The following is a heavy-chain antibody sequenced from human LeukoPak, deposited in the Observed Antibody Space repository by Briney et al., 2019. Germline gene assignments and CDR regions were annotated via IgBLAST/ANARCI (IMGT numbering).Heavy chain of an antibody. V-gene: IGHV4-59*01. J-gene: IGHJ4*02. CDR1: GGSISNYY. CDR3: ARGYGGNSRYFHY. D-gene: IGHD4-23*01. CDR2: TYNSENT. Sequence: SETLSLTCTVSGGSISNYYWNWIRQPPGKGLEWIGYTYNSENTNYNPSLKSRVTISVDTSKDQFSLKLSSVTAADTAVYYCARGYGGNSRYFHYWGQGTLVTVSS.